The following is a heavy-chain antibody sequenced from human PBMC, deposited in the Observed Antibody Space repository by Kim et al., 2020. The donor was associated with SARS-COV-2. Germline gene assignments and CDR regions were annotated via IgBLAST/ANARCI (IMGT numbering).Heavy chain of an antibody. V-gene: IGHV4-59*08. Sequence: NSNPSLKSRVTISVDTSKHQFSLKLTSVTAADTAVYYCARRVAVMTYFDYWGQGSLVTVSS. D-gene: IGHD2-15*01. CDR3: ARRVAVMTYFDY. J-gene: IGHJ4*02.